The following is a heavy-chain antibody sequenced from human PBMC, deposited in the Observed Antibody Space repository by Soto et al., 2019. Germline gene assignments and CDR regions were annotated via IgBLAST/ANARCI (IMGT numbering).Heavy chain of an antibody. D-gene: IGHD2-8*02. J-gene: IGHJ4*02. Sequence: GESLKISCQASGYSFSNFWIAWVRQMPGEGLEWLGIIYPDDSDTRYSPSFLGQVTISADKSIKTTYLQWSSLKASDTAIYFCASSVLVTSTMNYFDLWGQGTLVTVSS. CDR2: IYPDDSDT. CDR3: ASSVLVTSTMNYFDL. V-gene: IGHV5-51*01. CDR1: GYSFSNFW.